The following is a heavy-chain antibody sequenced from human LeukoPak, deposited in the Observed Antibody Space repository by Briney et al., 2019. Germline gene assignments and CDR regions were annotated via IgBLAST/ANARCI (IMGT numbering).Heavy chain of an antibody. CDR3: ARGPLRFLDPFDY. J-gene: IGHJ4*02. D-gene: IGHD3-3*01. CDR1: GGSFIGYY. V-gene: IGHV4-34*01. CDR2: INHSGGA. Sequence: SETLSLTCAVYGGSFIGYYWSWIRQPPGKGLEWIGEINHSGGANYNPSLKSRVTISADTSKSKFSLKLVTVTAADTAVYYFARGPLRFLDPFDYWGQGTLVTVSS.